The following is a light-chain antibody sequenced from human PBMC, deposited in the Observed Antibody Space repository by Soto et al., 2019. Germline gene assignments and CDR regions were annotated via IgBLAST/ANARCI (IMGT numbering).Light chain of an antibody. V-gene: IGLV2-14*03. CDR2: DVS. J-gene: IGLJ1*01. Sequence: QSVLTQPASVSGPPGQSITISCPGTSSDVGGYNYVSWYQHHPGKAPKLMIYDVSNRPSGVSNRFSGSKSGNTASLTISGLQPEDEADYYCSSYTTSNTRQIVFGTGTKVTVL. CDR1: SSDVGGYNY. CDR3: SSYTTSNTRQIV.